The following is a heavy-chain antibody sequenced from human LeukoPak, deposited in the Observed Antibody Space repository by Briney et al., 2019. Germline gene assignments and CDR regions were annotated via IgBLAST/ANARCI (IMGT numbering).Heavy chain of an antibody. CDR3: ASSDIVATIFDYY. D-gene: IGHD5-12*01. CDR1: GFTVSSNY. Sequence: GGSLRLSCAASGFTVSSNYMSWVRQAPGKGLEWVSVIYSGGSTYYADSVKGRFTISRDNSKNTLYLQMNSLRAEDTAVYYCASSDIVATIFDYYWGQGTLVTVSS. V-gene: IGHV3-66*01. CDR2: IYSGGST. J-gene: IGHJ4*02.